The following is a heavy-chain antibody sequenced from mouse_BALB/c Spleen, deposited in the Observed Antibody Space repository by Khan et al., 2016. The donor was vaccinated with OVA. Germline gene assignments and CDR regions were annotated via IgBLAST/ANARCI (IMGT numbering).Heavy chain of an antibody. J-gene: IGHJ2*01. V-gene: IGHV5-9-3*01. CDR2: ISSGGSFT. D-gene: IGHD1-1*01. CDR3: ARSPVYYCSNYFDY. Sequence: EVELVESGGDLVKPGGSLKISCAASGFTFSGYGMSWVRQTPEKRLEWVATISSGGSFTYYLDSVKGRFTISRVSAKNTLYQQMSSLRAEDTAIYYCARSPVYYCSNYFDYLGQGSTLTFSS. CDR1: GFTFSGYG.